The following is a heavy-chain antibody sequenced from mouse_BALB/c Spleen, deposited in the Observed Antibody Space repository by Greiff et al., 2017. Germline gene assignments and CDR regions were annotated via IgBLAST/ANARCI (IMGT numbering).Heavy chain of an antibody. CDR3: ARGEGGYFDY. J-gene: IGHJ2*01. V-gene: IGHV1-69*01. CDR1: GYTFTDYW. CDR2: IDTSDSYT. Sequence: VQLQQPGAELVMPGASVKMSCKASGYTFTDYWMHWVKQRPGQGLEWIGAIDTSDSYTSYNQKFKGKATLTVDESSSTAYMQLSSLTSEDSAVYYCARGEGGYFDYWGQGTTLTVSS.